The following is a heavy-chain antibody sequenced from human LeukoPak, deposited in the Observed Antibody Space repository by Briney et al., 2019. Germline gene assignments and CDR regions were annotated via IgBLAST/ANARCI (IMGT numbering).Heavy chain of an antibody. Sequence: SETLSLTCAVHGGSLRTYYWTWIRQPPGKGLEWIGDINYSGNTNYSPSLKSRVTISLTTSKNQLSLKLTSVTAADTAVYYCARGLSTMLNPGFDYWGQGSLVTVSS. CDR2: INYSGNT. D-gene: IGHD5/OR15-5a*01. V-gene: IGHV4-34*01. CDR1: GGSLRTYY. CDR3: ARGLSTMLNPGFDY. J-gene: IGHJ4*02.